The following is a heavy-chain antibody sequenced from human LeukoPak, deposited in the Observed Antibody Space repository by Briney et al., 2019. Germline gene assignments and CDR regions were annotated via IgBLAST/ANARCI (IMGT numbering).Heavy chain of an antibody. V-gene: IGHV3-23*01. CDR2: ISGSGGST. J-gene: IGHJ6*02. D-gene: IGHD1-1*01. Sequence: GGSLRLSCAASGFTFSTYAMSWVRQAPGKGLEWVSLISGSGGSTYYADSVKGRFTISRDNSKNTLYLQMNSLRAEDTAVYYCAKLNDNYYYYGMDVWGQGTTDTVSS. CDR1: GFTFSTYA. CDR3: AKLNDNYYYYGMDV.